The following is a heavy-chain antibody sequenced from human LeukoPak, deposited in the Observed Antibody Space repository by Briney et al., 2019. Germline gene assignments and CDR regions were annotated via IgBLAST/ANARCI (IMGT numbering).Heavy chain of an antibody. CDR2: IYPGDSDI. CDR1: GYGFTNYW. D-gene: IGHD3-22*01. Sequence: GESLKISCKASGYGFTNYWIAWVRQMPGKGLELMGSIYPGDSDIRYSPSFQGQVTISADKSFTTAYLQWRSLKASDTAIYYCARQGVYYSDSSAFYHWGQGTRVTVSS. J-gene: IGHJ4*02. V-gene: IGHV5-51*01. CDR3: ARQGVYYSDSSAFYH.